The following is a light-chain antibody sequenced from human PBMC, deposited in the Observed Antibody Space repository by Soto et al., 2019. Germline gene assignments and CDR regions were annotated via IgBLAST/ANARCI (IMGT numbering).Light chain of an antibody. CDR3: QQYGSSRWT. CDR1: QSVSSSY. Sequence: EIVLTQSPGTLSLSPGERATLSCRASQSVSSSYLAWYQQKPGQAPRLLIYGASSRATGIPDRFNGSGSGTDFTLTISRLEPEDFAVYYCQQYGSSRWTFGQGTKVEIK. V-gene: IGKV3-20*01. CDR2: GAS. J-gene: IGKJ1*01.